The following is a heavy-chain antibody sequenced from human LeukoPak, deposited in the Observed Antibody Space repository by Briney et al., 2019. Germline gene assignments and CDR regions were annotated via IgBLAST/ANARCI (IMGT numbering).Heavy chain of an antibody. CDR2: ISYDGSNK. CDR3: ARDLVVAAAA. J-gene: IGHJ4*02. CDR1: GFTFSSYA. Sequence: PGRSLRLSCAASGFTFSSYAMHWVRQAPGKGLEWVAVISYDGSNKYYADSVKGRFTISRDNSKNTLYLQMNSLRAEDTAVYYCARDLVVAAAAWGQETLVTVSS. V-gene: IGHV3-30-3*01. D-gene: IGHD6-13*01.